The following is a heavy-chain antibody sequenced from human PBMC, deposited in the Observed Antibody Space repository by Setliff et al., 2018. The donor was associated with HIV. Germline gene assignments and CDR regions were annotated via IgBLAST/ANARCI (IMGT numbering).Heavy chain of an antibody. J-gene: IGHJ5*02. CDR1: GGSFSEYF. V-gene: IGHV4-34*01. CDR2: INHTGST. CDR3: ARSYNGVPWT. D-gene: IGHD2-8*01. Sequence: SETRSLTCAVYGGSFSEYFWSWVRQPPVKRLEWIGEINHTGSTKYNPSLKSRVTISADTSKNQFSLRLTSVTGADTAVYYCARSYNGVPWTWGQGMLVT.